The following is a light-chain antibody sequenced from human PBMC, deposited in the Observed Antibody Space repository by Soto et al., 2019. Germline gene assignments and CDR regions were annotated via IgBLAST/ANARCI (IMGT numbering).Light chain of an antibody. Sequence: QPVLTQSPSASASLGASVKLTCTLSSGHGTYAIAWHQQEPEKRPRYLMKVNSDGSHSKGDGIPDRFSGSSSGAERYLHISSLQPEDEADYYCQTWGTGIRVFGGGTKLTVL. CDR3: QTWGTGIRV. J-gene: IGLJ2*01. CDR1: SGHGTYA. CDR2: VNSDGSH. V-gene: IGLV4-69*01.